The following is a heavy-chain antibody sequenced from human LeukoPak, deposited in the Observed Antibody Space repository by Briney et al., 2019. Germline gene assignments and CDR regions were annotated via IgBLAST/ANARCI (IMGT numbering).Heavy chain of an antibody. CDR1: GGSISSYY. CDR3: ARAKVVYTAIAPNPFFDY. V-gene: IGHV4-59*01. Sequence: KPSETLSLTCTVSGGSISSYYWSWIRQPPGKGLEWIGYIYYSGSTNYNPSLKSRVTISVDTSKNQFSLKLSSVTAADTAVYYCARAKVVYTAIAPNPFFDYWGQGTLVTVSS. CDR2: IYYSGST. J-gene: IGHJ4*02. D-gene: IGHD5-18*01.